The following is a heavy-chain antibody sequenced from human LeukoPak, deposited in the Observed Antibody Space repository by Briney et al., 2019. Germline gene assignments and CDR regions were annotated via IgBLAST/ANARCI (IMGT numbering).Heavy chain of an antibody. CDR2: ISSSSTYI. D-gene: IGHD4-23*01. CDR3: ARYLRYGGNSRHVLAWDY. V-gene: IGHV3-11*03. Sequence: GGTLRLSCVASGFTFRDYYMSWIRRAPGQGLEWVSYISSSSTYIDYADSVKGRFTIARDNAKTSLNLQMKSLRAEDTAVYYCARYLRYGGNSRHVLAWDYWGQGTLVTVSS. CDR1: GFTFRDYY. J-gene: IGHJ4*02.